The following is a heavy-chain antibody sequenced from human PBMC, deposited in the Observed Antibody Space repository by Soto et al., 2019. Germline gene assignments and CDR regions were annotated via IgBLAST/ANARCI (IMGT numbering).Heavy chain of an antibody. CDR1: GFTLSDYY. Sequence: GGSLRLSCVASGFTLSDYYVDWVRQAPGKGLEWVGRTRDKPNSYTTEYAASVEGRFTISRDDSKNSLYLQLNSLNTEDTAVFYCARGGLGPFYYDSSGPFDYWGQGTLVTVSS. V-gene: IGHV3-72*01. CDR2: TRDKPNSYTT. J-gene: IGHJ4*02. D-gene: IGHD3-22*01. CDR3: ARGGLGPFYYDSSGPFDY.